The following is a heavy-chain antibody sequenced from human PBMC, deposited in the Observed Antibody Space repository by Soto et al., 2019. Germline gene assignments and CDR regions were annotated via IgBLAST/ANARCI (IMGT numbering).Heavy chain of an antibody. J-gene: IGHJ5*02. CDR2: IYYSAST. CDR1: SGSISSGGYY. V-gene: IGHV4-31*03. D-gene: IGHD5-12*01. CDR3: AREGYPQGNWFDP. Sequence: QVQLQESGPGLVKPSQTLSLTCTVSSGSISSGGYYWSWIRQHPGKGLEWIGYIYYSASTYYNPSLKSRVTISVDTSKNQFSLKLSSVTAADTAVYYCAREGYPQGNWFDPWGQGTLVTVSS.